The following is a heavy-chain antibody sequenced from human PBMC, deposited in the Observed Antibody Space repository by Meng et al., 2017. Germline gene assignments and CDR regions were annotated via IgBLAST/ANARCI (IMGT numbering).Heavy chain of an antibody. CDR3: ARILADYDYVWGSYRYVYYYYGMDV. CDR1: GFSLSTRGMR. D-gene: IGHD3-16*02. CDR2: IDWDDDK. V-gene: IGHV2-70*04. J-gene: IGHJ6*02. Sequence: SGPTLVKPTQTLTLTCTFSGFSLSTRGMRVSWIRQPPGKALEWLARIDWDDDKFYSTSLKTRLTISKDTSKNQVVLTMTNMDPVDTATYYCARILADYDYVWGSYRYVYYYYGMDVWGQGTTVTVSS.